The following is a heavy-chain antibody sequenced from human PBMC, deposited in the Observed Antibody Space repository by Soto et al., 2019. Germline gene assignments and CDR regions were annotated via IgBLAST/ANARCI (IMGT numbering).Heavy chain of an antibody. J-gene: IGHJ6*02. CDR3: AKSKNPAIRIYGMDV. CDR1: GFTFSSYG. CDR2: ISYDGSNK. V-gene: IGHV3-30*18. Sequence: QVQLVESGGGVVQPGRSLRLSCAASGFTFSSYGMHWVRQAPGKGLEWVAVISYDGSNKYYADSVKGRFTISRDNSKNTLYLQMNSLRAEDTAVYYCAKSKNPAIRIYGMDVWGQGTTVTVSS. D-gene: IGHD3-10*01.